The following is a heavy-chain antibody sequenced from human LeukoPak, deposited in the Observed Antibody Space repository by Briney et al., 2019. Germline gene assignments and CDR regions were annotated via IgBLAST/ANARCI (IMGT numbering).Heavy chain of an antibody. CDR3: ARVAFDFWSGPDY. D-gene: IGHD3-3*01. CDR2: IRYDGSNK. J-gene: IGHJ4*02. CDR1: GFTFSSYG. Sequence: GGSLRLSCAASGFTFSSYGMHWVRQAPGKGLEWVAFIRYDGSNKYYADSVKGRFTISRDNAKNSLYLQMNSLRAEDTAVYYCARVAFDFWSGPDYWGQGTLVTVSS. V-gene: IGHV3-30*02.